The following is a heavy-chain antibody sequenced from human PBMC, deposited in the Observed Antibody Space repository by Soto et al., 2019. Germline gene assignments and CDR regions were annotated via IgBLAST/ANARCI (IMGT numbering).Heavy chain of an antibody. J-gene: IGHJ4*02. D-gene: IGHD6-13*01. CDR2: IYYSGST. CDR3: ARGAEIIAAAGIGPYFDY. CDR1: GFSISSYY. Sequence: SETLSLTCTVSGFSISSYYWSWIRQPPGKGLEWIGYIYYSGSTNYNPSLKSRVTISVDTSKNQFSLKLSSVTAADTAVYYCARGAEIIAAAGIGPYFDYWGQGTLVTVSS. V-gene: IGHV4-59*08.